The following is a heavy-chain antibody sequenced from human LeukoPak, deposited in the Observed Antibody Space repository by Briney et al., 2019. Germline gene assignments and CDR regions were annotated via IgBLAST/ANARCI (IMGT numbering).Heavy chain of an antibody. J-gene: IGHJ4*02. Sequence: GGSLRLSCAASGFSFSSYWMHWVRQAPGKGLVWVSRINSDGSSTIYADSVKGRFTISRDNSKNTLSLQMNSLRAEDTAVYYCAKAIWVAATSSWFCIDYWGQGTLVTVSS. V-gene: IGHV3-74*01. CDR3: AKAIWVAATSSWFCIDY. CDR1: GFSFSSYW. CDR2: INSDGSST. D-gene: IGHD3-10*01.